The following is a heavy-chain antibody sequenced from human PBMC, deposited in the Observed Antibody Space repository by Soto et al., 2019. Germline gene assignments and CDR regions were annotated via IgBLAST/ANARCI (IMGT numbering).Heavy chain of an antibody. J-gene: IGHJ6*02. CDR1: GYTFTSYA. Sequence: GASVKVSCKASGYTFTSYAMHWVRQAPGQRLEWMGWINAGNGNTKYSQKFQGRVTITRDTSASTAYMELSSLRSEDTAVYYCARGRRYYGSGSYYPPEYYYYGMDVWGQGTTVTVS. D-gene: IGHD3-10*01. V-gene: IGHV1-3*01. CDR2: INAGNGNT. CDR3: ARGRRYYGSGSYYPPEYYYYGMDV.